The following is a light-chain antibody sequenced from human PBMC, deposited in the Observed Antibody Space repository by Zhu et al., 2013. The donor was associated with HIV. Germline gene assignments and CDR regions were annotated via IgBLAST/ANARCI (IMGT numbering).Light chain of an antibody. CDR2: GAS. CDR3: QQYGTSPNT. Sequence: EIVMTQSPASMSVSAGERATFSCRASQSVGTNVAWYQQKPGQAPRLLIYGASYRATGIPDRYSGSGSGTEFTLTISRVGPEDFAVYYCQQYGTSPNTFGQGTKLEIK. J-gene: IGKJ2*01. CDR1: QSVGTN. V-gene: IGKV3-20*01.